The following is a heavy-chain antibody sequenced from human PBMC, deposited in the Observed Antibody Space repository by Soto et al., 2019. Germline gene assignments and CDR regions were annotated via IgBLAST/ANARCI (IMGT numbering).Heavy chain of an antibody. Sequence: SETLSLTCTVSGGSISSYYWSWIRQPPGKGLEWIGYIYYSGSTNYNPSLKSRVTISVDTSKNQFSLKLSSVTAADTAVYYCARHPDYYGDYVFDYWGQGTLVTVSS. V-gene: IGHV4-59*08. CDR1: GGSISSYY. CDR2: IYYSGST. J-gene: IGHJ4*02. CDR3: ARHPDYYGDYVFDY. D-gene: IGHD4-17*01.